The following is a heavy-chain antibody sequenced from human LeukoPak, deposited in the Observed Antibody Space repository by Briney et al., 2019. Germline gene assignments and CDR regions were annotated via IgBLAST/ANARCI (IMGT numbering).Heavy chain of an antibody. D-gene: IGHD3-10*01. CDR1: GFTFSSYG. CDR3: AKDSVGELPHFDY. CDR2: ISYDGSSK. Sequence: PGGSLRLSCAASGFTFSSYGMHWVRQAPGKGLEWVAVISYDGSSKYYADSVKGRFTISRDNSKNTLYLQMNSLRAEDTAVYYCAKDSVGELPHFDYWGQGTLVTVSS. J-gene: IGHJ4*02. V-gene: IGHV3-30*18.